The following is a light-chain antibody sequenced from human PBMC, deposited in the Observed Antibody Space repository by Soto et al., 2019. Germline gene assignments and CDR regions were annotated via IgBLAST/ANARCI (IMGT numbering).Light chain of an antibody. Sequence: QSALTQPPSASGSPGQSVTISCTGTSRDVGGYDHVSWYQQHPGKAPKLIIFGVTDRTSGVPYRFSGSKSGNTASLTVSGLQAEDEADYYCASYGGRSDNVFGAGTKLTVL. CDR2: GVT. CDR3: ASYGGRSDNV. CDR1: SRDVGGYDH. V-gene: IGLV2-8*01. J-gene: IGLJ2*01.